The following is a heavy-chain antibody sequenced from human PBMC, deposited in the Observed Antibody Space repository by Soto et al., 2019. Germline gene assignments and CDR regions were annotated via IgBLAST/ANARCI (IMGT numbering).Heavy chain of an antibody. CDR1: GGSISSNY. V-gene: IGHV4-59*01. CDR2: IYYSGST. J-gene: IGHJ6*02. D-gene: IGHD6-13*01. Sequence: PSETLSLTCTVSGGSISSNYWSWIRQPPGKGLEWIGYIYYSGSTNYNPSLKSRVTISVDTSKNQFSLKLSSVTAADTAVYYCARGKMKQLVNYYYGMDVWGQGTTVTVSS. CDR3: ARGKMKQLVNYYYGMDV.